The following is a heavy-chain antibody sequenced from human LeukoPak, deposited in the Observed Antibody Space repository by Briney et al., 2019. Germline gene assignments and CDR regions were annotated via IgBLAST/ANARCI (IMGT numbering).Heavy chain of an antibody. J-gene: IGHJ6*02. D-gene: IGHD3-10*02. CDR2: ISRNSGSI. CDR1: GFSFDDYA. V-gene: IGHV3-9*01. CDR3: AKDREGYVSSGMDV. Sequence: GGSLRLSCAASGFSFDDYAMHWVRQAPGKGLEWVSGISRNSGSIGHADSVKGRFTISRDNAKNSLYLQMNSLRAEDTALYYCAKDREGYVSSGMDVWGQGTTVTVSS.